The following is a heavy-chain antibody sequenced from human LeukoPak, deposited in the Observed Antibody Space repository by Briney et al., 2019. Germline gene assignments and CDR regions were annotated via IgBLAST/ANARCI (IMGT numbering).Heavy chain of an antibody. CDR2: INPNSGGT. J-gene: IGHJ4*02. CDR3: ARGVATDF. CDR1: GYTFSGYY. Sequence: ASVKVSCKASGYTFSGYYMHWVRQAPGQGLEWMGWINPNSGGTNYAQKFQGRVTLTRNTSISTAYMELSSLRSEDTAVYYCARGVATDFWGQGTLVTVSS. V-gene: IGHV1-2*02. D-gene: IGHD5-12*01.